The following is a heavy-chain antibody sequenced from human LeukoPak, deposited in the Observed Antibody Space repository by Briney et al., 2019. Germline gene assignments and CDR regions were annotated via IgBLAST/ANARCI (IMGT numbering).Heavy chain of an antibody. CDR2: ISGSGGST. J-gene: IGHJ4*02. Sequence: QTGGSLRLSCAASGFTFSSYAMSWVRQAPGKGLEWVSAISGSGGSTYYADSVKGRFTISRDNSKNTLYLQMNSLRAEDTAVYYCAQARVVVVAAADYWGQGTLVTVSS. CDR3: AQARVVVVAAADY. V-gene: IGHV3-23*01. CDR1: GFTFSSYA. D-gene: IGHD2-15*01.